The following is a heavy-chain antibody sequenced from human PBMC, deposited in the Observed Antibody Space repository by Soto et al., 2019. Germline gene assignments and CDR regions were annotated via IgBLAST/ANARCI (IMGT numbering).Heavy chain of an antibody. CDR2: ISKDSGRAT. CDR1: GFIFRDWF. D-gene: IGHD3-22*01. J-gene: IGHJ4*02. V-gene: IGHV3-11*01. CDR3: AKDPTSYDSSAQFDS. Sequence: GGSLRLSCAASGFIFRDWFMSWIRQAPGKGLEWISYISKDSGRATRYADSVKGRFTISRDNAKNSLFLQMNNLTVEDTAVYYCAKDPTSYDSSAQFDSWGQGTLVTVSS.